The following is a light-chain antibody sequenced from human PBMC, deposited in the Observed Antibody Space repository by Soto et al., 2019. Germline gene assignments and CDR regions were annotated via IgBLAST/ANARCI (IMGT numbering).Light chain of an antibody. J-gene: IGLJ3*02. CDR2: EGS. V-gene: IGLV2-23*01. Sequence: QSALTQPASVSGSPGQPITIFCIGTSSDIGGYNLVSWYQQHPGKAPKLIIYEGSKRPSGVSNRFSGSKSGNTASLTISGLQAEDEADYYCCSYVGSSTWVFGGGTKVTVL. CDR1: SSDIGGYNL. CDR3: CSYVGSSTWV.